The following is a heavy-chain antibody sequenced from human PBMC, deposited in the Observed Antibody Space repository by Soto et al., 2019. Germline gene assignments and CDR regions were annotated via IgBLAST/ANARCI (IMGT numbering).Heavy chain of an antibody. D-gene: IGHD1-26*01. CDR2: IVVGSGNT. Sequence: SVKVSCKASGFTFTSSAVQWVRQARGQRLEWIGWIVVGSGNTNYAQKFQERVTITRDMSTSTAYMELSSLRSEDTAVYYCAADSYSGSYSSGYWGQGTLVTVSS. CDR1: GFTFTSSA. CDR3: AADSYSGSYSSGY. J-gene: IGHJ4*02. V-gene: IGHV1-58*01.